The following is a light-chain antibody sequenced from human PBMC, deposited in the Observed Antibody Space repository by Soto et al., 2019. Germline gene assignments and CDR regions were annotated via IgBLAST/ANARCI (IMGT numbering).Light chain of an antibody. Sequence: DIQMTQSPSTLSASVGDRVTITCRASQSISSWLAWYQQKPGKAPKLLIYKASSLESGVPSRFSGSGSGTEFTLTLSSLQPDDFATYYCQQYNSTPTFGQGTNVEIK. CDR2: KAS. J-gene: IGKJ1*01. CDR3: QQYNSTPT. CDR1: QSISSW. V-gene: IGKV1-5*03.